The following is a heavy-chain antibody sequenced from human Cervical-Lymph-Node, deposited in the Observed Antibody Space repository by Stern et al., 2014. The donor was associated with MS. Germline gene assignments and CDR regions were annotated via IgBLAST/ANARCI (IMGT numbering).Heavy chain of an antibody. CDR3: ARDAALFGRNPLDY. Sequence: MQLVESGAEVKKPGASVKVSCKASGYTFTSYGISWVRQAPGQGLEWMGWISAYSGNTNYAQKLQGRVPLTTDPSTGTAYIEPRSLGSDDTAVYYCARDAALFGRNPLDYWGQGTLVTVSS. CDR1: GYTFTSYG. J-gene: IGHJ4*02. V-gene: IGHV1-18*01. CDR2: ISAYSGNT. D-gene: IGHD3/OR15-3a*01.